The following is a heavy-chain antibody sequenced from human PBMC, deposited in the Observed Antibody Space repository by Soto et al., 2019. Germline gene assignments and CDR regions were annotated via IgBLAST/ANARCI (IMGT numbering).Heavy chain of an antibody. CDR1: GYTFRNYG. CDR2: ISGYNGNT. Sequence: QVQLVQSGAEVKKPGASVTVSCKTSGYTFRNYGINWVRQAPGQGLEWMGWISGYNGNTNYAQTVQGRVTTTTDTSTGTVYMELRSLKSDDTAIYYCSRFIMVGRWFDPNYYHGMDVWGQGTTVTVSS. D-gene: IGHD3-10*01. CDR3: SRFIMVGRWFDPNYYHGMDV. J-gene: IGHJ6*02. V-gene: IGHV1-18*01.